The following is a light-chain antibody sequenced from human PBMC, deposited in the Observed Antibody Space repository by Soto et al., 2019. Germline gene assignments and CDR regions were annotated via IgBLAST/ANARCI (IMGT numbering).Light chain of an antibody. Sequence: EIVLTQSPGTLSLSPGESATLSCRASQSVSGSYLAWFQQKPGQAPRLLIYGASSRATGIPDRFSGSGSGTDFTFTINRLEPEDFAVYYCQQYASSPFTFGPGTKVDIK. CDR1: QSVSGSY. J-gene: IGKJ3*01. CDR2: GAS. CDR3: QQYASSPFT. V-gene: IGKV3-20*01.